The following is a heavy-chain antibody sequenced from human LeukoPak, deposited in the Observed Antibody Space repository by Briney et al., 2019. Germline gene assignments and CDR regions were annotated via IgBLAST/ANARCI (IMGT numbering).Heavy chain of an antibody. V-gene: IGHV4-59*11. Sequence: SGTLSLTCTVSGGSISSHYWSWIRQPPGKGLEWIGYIYYSGSTNYNPSLKSRVTISVDTSKNQFSLKLSSVTAADTAVYYCASIKVGAHFVDVWGKGTTVTVSS. CDR3: ASIKVGAHFVDV. CDR1: GGSISSHY. J-gene: IGHJ6*04. CDR2: IYYSGST. D-gene: IGHD1-26*01.